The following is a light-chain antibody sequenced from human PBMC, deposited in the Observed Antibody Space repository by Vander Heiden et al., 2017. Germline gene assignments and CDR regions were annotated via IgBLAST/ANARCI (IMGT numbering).Light chain of an antibody. CDR1: SSDVGAYDY. J-gene: IGLJ3*02. CDR2: DVT. Sequence: QSALTQPRSVSGSPGQSVTISCSGTSSDVGAYDYVSWYQQHPGKAPKLLIYDVTKWPPGVPDRFSGSKSGNTATLPISGLLTEDEADYYCCSYAGSYTWVFGGGTKVTVL. CDR3: CSYAGSYTWV. V-gene: IGLV2-11*01.